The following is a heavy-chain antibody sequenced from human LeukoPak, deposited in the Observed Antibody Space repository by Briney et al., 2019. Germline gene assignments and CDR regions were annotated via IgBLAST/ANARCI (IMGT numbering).Heavy chain of an antibody. J-gene: IGHJ4*02. D-gene: IGHD6-19*01. CDR1: GGSFSGYY. V-gene: IGHV4-34*01. Sequence: SETLSLTCAVYGGSFSGYYWSWIRQPPRKGLEWIGEINHSGSTNYNPSLKSRVTISVDTSKNQFSLKLSSVTAADTAVYYCAREAVAGIDYWGQGTLVTVSS. CDR2: INHSGST. CDR3: AREAVAGIDY.